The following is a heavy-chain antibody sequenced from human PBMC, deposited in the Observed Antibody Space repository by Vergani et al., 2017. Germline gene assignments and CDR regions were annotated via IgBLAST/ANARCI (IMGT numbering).Heavy chain of an antibody. CDR2: VYHSGST. CDR3: AKNSSGGFFDN. J-gene: IGHJ4*02. V-gene: IGHV4-38-2*02. Sequence: QVHLQESGPGLVKPSETLSLTCSVSGVSINTADYWGWIRKPPGKGLEWIGSVYHSGSTSYNPSLQSRVTISVDTSKNQFSLNLNSMTAADTAIYYCAKNSSGGFFDNWGQGALVTVSS. D-gene: IGHD6-25*01. CDR1: GVSINTADY.